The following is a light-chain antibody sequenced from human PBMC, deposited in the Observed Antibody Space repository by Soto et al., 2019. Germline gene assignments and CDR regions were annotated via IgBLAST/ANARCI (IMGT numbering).Light chain of an antibody. CDR2: DVG. V-gene: IGLV2-11*01. Sequence: QSALTQPRSVSGSPGQSVTISFTGTSSDVGGYDFVSWYQQHPGKAPKLMIYDVGKRPSGVPDRFSGSKSGNTAFLTISGLQAEDEADYYCCSYAGRYSYVFATGTKLTVL. CDR1: SSDVGGYDF. CDR3: CSYAGRYSYV. J-gene: IGLJ1*01.